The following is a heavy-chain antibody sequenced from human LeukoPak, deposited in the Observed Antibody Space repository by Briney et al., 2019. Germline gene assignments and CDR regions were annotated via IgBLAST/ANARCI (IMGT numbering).Heavy chain of an antibody. CDR2: IYYSGST. Sequence: SETLSLTCTVSGGSISSSSYYWGWIRQPPGKGLEWIGSIYYSGSTYYNPSLKSRVTISVDTSKNQFSLKLTSATAADTAVYYCARERGFYGSGSPGDLDYWGQGTLVTVSS. D-gene: IGHD3-10*01. V-gene: IGHV4-39*07. CDR3: ARERGFYGSGSPGDLDY. CDR1: GGSISSSSYY. J-gene: IGHJ4*02.